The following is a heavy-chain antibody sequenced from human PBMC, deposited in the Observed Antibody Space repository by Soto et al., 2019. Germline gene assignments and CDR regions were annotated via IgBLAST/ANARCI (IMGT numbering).Heavy chain of an antibody. V-gene: IGHV4-30-4*01. D-gene: IGHD3-22*01. CDR3: ARTGKFYYYDMSGLPFDP. CDR1: GGSISSGDYY. J-gene: IGHJ5*02. CDR2: IYHLGTT. Sequence: SETLSLTCTVSGGSISSGDYYCSWLRQPPGKGLEWIGYIYHLGTTNYNPSLKRRVSISLDKSKNQFSLKLTSVTAADTAVYFCARTGKFYYYDMSGLPFDPWGPGVLVTVSS.